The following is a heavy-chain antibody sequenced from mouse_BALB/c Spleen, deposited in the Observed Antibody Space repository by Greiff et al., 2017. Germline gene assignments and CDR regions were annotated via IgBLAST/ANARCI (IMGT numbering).Heavy chain of an antibody. CDR3: ARGDYGYDEGY. J-gene: IGHJ2*01. CDR1: GFNIKDTY. CDR2: IDPANGNT. D-gene: IGHD2-2*01. Sequence: EVQRVESGAELVKPGASVKLSCTASGFNIKDTYMHWVKQRPEQGLEWIGRIDPANGNTKYDPKFQGKATITADTSSNTAYLQLSSLTSEDTAVYYCARGDYGYDEGYWGQGTTLTVSS. V-gene: IGHV14-3*02.